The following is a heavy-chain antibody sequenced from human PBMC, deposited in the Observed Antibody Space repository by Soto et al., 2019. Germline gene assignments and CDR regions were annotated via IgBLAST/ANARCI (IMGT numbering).Heavy chain of an antibody. CDR3: ESDHYYYDSGY. CDR2: ISGGGETI. J-gene: IGHJ4*02. Sequence: PGGSLRLSCAASGFIFSDLYMTWIRQAPGKGLEWLSYISGGGETIHYADSVKGRFTVSRDNARRSLYLQMNSLRAEDTAVYYCESDHYYYDSGYWGQGTLVTVSS. V-gene: IGHV3-11*01. CDR1: GFIFSDLY. D-gene: IGHD3-10*01.